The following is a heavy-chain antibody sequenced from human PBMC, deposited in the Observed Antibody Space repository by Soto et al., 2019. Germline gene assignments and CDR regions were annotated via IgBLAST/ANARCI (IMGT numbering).Heavy chain of an antibody. CDR2: ISSTTNYI. CDR3: ARESEDLTSNFDY. CDR1: GFTFTRYS. Sequence: GGSLRLFCAASGFTFTRYSMNWVRQAPGKGLEWVSSISSTTNYIYYGDSMKGRFTISRDNAKNSLYLEMNSLRAEDTAVYYCARESEDLTSNFDYWGQGTLVTVSS. J-gene: IGHJ4*02. V-gene: IGHV3-21*06.